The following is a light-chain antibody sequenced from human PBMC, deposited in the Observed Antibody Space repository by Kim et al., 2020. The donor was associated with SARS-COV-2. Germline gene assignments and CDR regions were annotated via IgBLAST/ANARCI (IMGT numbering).Light chain of an antibody. CDR1: QGSSSY. CDR3: QQYYSYPRT. V-gene: IGKV1-8*01. CDR2: AAS. Sequence: ASTGDRVTITCRASQGSSSYLAWYQQEPGKAPKLLIYAASTLQSGVPSRFSGSGSGTDFTLTISCLQSEDFATYYCQQYYSYPRTFGQGTKVDIK. J-gene: IGKJ1*01.